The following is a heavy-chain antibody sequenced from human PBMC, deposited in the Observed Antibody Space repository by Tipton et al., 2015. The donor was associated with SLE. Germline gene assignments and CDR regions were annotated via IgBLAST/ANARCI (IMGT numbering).Heavy chain of an antibody. D-gene: IGHD5-18*01. CDR3: ARCVGYSYGFDY. J-gene: IGHJ4*02. CDR2: IYYRGST. CDR1: GGSISSYY. V-gene: IGHV4-59*01. Sequence: LRLSCTVSGGSISSYYWSWIRQPPGKGLEWIGYIYYRGSTNYNPSLKSRVTISVDTSKNQFSLKLSSVTAADTAVYYCARCVGYSYGFDYWGQGTLVTVSS.